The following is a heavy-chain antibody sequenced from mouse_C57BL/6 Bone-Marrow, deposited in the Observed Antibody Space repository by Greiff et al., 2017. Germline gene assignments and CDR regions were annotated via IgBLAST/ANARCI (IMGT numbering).Heavy chain of an antibody. Sequence: QVQLQQPGAELVKPGASVKMSCKASGYTFTSYCITWVKQRPGQGLEWIGDIYPGSGSTNYNEKFKSKATLTVDTSSSTAYMQLSSLTSEDSAVYYCARKDTTVVAEDAMDYWGQGTSVTVSS. CDR1: GYTFTSYC. CDR2: IYPGSGST. V-gene: IGHV1-55*01. CDR3: ARKDTTVVAEDAMDY. J-gene: IGHJ4*01. D-gene: IGHD1-1*01.